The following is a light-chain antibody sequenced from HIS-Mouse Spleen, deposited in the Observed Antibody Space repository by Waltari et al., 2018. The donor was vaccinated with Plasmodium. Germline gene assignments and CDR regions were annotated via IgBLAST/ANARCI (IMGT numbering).Light chain of an antibody. Sequence: SYELTQPPSVSVSPGQTARITCSGAALPKQYASVYQQKPGQAPVLVIYKDSERPSGIPERFSGSSSGTTVTLTISGVQAEDEADYYCQSADSSGTYQVFGGGTKLTVL. CDR1: ALPKQY. V-gene: IGLV3-25*03. J-gene: IGLJ2*01. CDR3: QSADSSGTYQV. CDR2: KDS.